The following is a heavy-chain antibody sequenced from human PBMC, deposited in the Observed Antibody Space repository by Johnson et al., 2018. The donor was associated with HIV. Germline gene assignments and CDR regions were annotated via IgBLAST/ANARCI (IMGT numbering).Heavy chain of an antibody. V-gene: IGHV3-15*01. Sequence: VQLVESGGGLVQPGGSLRLSCAASGFTFSNAWMSWVRQAPGKGLEWVGHIKSKTDGGTTDYAAPVKGRFTISRDDSKNSLYLQMNSLRAEDTAVYYCARGGWGDAFDIWGQGTMVTVSS. D-gene: IGHD3-16*01. J-gene: IGHJ3*02. CDR1: GFTFSNAW. CDR3: ARGGWGDAFDI. CDR2: IKSKTDGGTT.